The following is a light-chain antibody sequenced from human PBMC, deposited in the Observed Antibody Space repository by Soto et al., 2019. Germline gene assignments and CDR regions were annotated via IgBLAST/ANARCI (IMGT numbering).Light chain of an antibody. CDR1: QSISMW. V-gene: IGKV1-5*01. CDR3: QQYNAYPWT. CDR2: DAS. J-gene: IGKJ1*01. Sequence: DIPMTQSPSTLSASVGDRVTITCRASQSISMWLAWFQQKPGKAPNLLIYDASTLESGVPSRFSGSGSGAEFTLTISGLQPDDFATYYCQQYNAYPWTFGQGTKVQLK.